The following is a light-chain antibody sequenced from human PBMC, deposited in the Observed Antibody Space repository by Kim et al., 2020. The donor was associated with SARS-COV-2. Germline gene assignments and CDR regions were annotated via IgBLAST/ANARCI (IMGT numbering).Light chain of an antibody. CDR2: YDS. Sequence: PGRKAGVCCGRNSMGSKSVHWYHEKSGQAPILVIYYDSDRPSGIPERFSGSNSGNTATLTISRVEAGDEDDYYCQVWDSSSDHRVVFGGGTQLTVL. J-gene: IGLJ2*01. CDR3: QVWDSSSDHRVV. CDR1: SMGSKS. V-gene: IGLV3-21*04.